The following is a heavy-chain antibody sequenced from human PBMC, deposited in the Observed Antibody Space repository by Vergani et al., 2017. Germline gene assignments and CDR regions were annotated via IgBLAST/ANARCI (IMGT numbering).Heavy chain of an antibody. CDR3: ARRSSWPPFGVDF. J-gene: IGHJ6*04. V-gene: IGHV4-38-2*01. D-gene: IGHD6-13*01. CDR1: GFSISRGYY. Sequence: QVNLQESGPGLVKPSETLALTCAVSGFSISRGYYWGWIRQPPGKGLEWIGNIYHDGGTLYNPSLSSRLTMSVDTSKNQFSMNLTSVTAAYTGVYYCARRSSWPPFGVDFWGKGTTVIVSS. CDR2: IYHDGGT.